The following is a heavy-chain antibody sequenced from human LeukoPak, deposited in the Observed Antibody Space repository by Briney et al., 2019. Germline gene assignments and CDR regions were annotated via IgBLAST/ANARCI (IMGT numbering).Heavy chain of an antibody. D-gene: IGHD3-3*01. J-gene: IGHJ4*02. CDR1: GFTVSSNF. V-gene: IGHV3-7*01. Sequence: GGSLRLSCAASGFTVSSNFMSWVRQAPGKGLEWVASIKHDGSEKYYVDSVRGRFTISRDNTMNSLYLQMSSLRAEDTAVYYCATDRGWRTSGYYLYYFEYWGQGTLVTFSS. CDR2: IKHDGSEK. CDR3: ATDRGWRTSGYYLYYFEY.